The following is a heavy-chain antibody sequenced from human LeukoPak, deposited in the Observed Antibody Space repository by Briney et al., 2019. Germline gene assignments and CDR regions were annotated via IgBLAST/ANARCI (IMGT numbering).Heavy chain of an antibody. D-gene: IGHD3-10*01. CDR2: IYYSGAT. J-gene: IGHJ4*02. CDR1: GGSISNYY. CDR3: ARFGITVVRGGKYYFDY. V-gene: IGHV4-59*08. Sequence: NASETLSLTCTVSGGSISNYYWSWIRQPPGKGLEWIGHIYYSGATKYNPSLKSRITLSVDTSKNQFSLMLSSVTAADTAVYYCARFGITVVRGGKYYFDYWGQGTLVTVSS.